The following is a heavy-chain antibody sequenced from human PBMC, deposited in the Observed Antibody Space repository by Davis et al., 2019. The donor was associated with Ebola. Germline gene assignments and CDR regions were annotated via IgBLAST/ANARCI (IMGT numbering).Heavy chain of an antibody. CDR3: ARGRTVTNYVDY. D-gene: IGHD4-17*01. V-gene: IGHV3-30-3*01. Sequence: PGGSLRLSCAASGFTFSSYAMHWVRQAPGKGLEWVAVISYDGSNKYYADSVKGRFTISGDNSKNTLYLQMNSLRAEDTAVYYCARGRTVTNYVDYWGPGILVTVSS. CDR2: ISYDGSNK. J-gene: IGHJ4*02. CDR1: GFTFSSYA.